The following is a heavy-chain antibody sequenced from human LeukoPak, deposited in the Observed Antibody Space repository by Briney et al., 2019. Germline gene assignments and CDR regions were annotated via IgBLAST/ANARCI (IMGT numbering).Heavy chain of an antibody. CDR3: ARENCGGDCYSADPQSYYFDY. CDR1: GFTFSSYG. CDR2: IWYDGSNK. Sequence: GGSLRLSCAASGFTFSSYGMHWVRQAPGKGLEWVAVIWYDGSNKYYADSVKGRFTISRDNSKNTLYLQMNSLRAEDTAVYYCARENCGGDCYSADPQSYYFDYWGQGTLVTVSS. D-gene: IGHD2-21*02. V-gene: IGHV3-33*01. J-gene: IGHJ4*02.